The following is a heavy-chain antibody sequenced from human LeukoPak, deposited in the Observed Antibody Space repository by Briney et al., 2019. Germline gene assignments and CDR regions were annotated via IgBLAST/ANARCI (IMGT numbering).Heavy chain of an antibody. CDR2: FDPEDGET. Sequence: EASVKVSCKVSGYTLTELSMHWVRQAPGKGLEWMGGFDPEDGETIYAQKFQGRVTMTEDTSTDTAYMELSSLRSGDTAVYYCATEPGKTAMVKSWGQGTLVTVSS. J-gene: IGHJ4*02. V-gene: IGHV1-24*01. D-gene: IGHD5-18*01. CDR1: GYTLTELS. CDR3: ATEPGKTAMVKS.